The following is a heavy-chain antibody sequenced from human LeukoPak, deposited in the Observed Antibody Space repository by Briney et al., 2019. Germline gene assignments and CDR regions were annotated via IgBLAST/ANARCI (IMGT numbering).Heavy chain of an antibody. J-gene: IGHJ4*02. D-gene: IGHD3-22*01. CDR2: VYYSGYT. Sequence: SETLSRTCAVSACSINNDDYSWSWIRQPPGKGLEWIGYVYYSGYTYYNPSLNTITTISLDTSKYQVSLSLSSVTTADTYGYYCARSVMDSSDFYYFDYWGQGTLVTVSS. V-gene: IGHV4-30-4*07. CDR3: ARSVMDSSDFYYFDY. CDR1: ACSINNDDYS.